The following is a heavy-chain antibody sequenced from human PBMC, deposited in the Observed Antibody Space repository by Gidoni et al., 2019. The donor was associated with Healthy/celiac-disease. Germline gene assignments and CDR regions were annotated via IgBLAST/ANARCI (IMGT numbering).Heavy chain of an antibody. CDR2: IIPIFGTA. V-gene: IGHV1-69*01. J-gene: IGHJ4*02. CDR3: ARGRSISDILTCHFDY. CDR1: GGTFSSYA. D-gene: IGHD3-9*01. Sequence: QVQLVQSGAEVKKPGSSVKVSCKASGGTFSSYAISWVRPAPGQGLEWMGGIIPIFGTAIYTQKFQGRVTITADESTSTAYMERSSRRSEDTAVYYCARGRSISDILTCHFDYWGQGTLVTVSS.